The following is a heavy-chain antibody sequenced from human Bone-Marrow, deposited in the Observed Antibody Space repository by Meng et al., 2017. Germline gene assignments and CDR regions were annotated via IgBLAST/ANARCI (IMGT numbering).Heavy chain of an antibody. CDR3: AKAPIVLMVYAINWFDP. CDR1: GFQFSGYA. Sequence: GESLKISCAASGFQFSGYAMTWVRQAPGKGLEWVSVISGSGNIFYADSAKGRFTISRDNSKNTLYLQMNSLRAEDTAVYYCAKAPIVLMVYAINWFDPWGQGTLVTVSS. J-gene: IGHJ5*02. V-gene: IGHV3-23*01. CDR2: ISGSGNI. D-gene: IGHD2-8*01.